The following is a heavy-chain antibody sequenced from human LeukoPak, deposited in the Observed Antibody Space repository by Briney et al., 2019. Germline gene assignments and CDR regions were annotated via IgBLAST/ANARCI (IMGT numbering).Heavy chain of an antibody. CDR3: ARDRPGFGTIESPEY. D-gene: IGHD1-1*01. J-gene: IGHJ4*02. CDR1: GYTFTSYG. Sequence: ASVKVSCKASGYTFTSYGISWVRQAPGQGLEWMGWISANSGYTKYTQKLQGRVSMTTDTSTRTAYMELRSLRSDDTAMYYCARDRPGFGTIESPEYWGQGTLVTASS. V-gene: IGHV1-18*01. CDR2: ISANSGYT.